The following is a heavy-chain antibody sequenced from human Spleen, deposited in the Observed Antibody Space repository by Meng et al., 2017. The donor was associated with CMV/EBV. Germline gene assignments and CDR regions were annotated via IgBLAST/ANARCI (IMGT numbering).Heavy chain of an antibody. V-gene: IGHV1-18*01. Sequence: ASVKVSCKASGYTFTSYGISWVRQAPGQGLEWMGWISAYNGNTNYAQKLQGRVTMTTDTSTSTAYMELSRLRSDDTAVYYCARDLIPAATSDWFDPWGQGTLVTVSS. CDR1: GYTFTSYG. CDR2: ISAYNGNT. CDR3: ARDLIPAATSDWFDP. J-gene: IGHJ5*02. D-gene: IGHD2-2*01.